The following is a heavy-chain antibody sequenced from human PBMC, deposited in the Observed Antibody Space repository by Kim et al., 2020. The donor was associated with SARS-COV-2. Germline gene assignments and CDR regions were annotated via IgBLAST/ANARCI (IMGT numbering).Heavy chain of an antibody. Sequence: ASVKVSCKASGYTFTSYGISWVRQAPGQGLEWMGWISANNGNPNYVQKLQGRVTMTTDTSTNTAYMELRSLRPEDTAIYYCARGEFYNYYYALGVWGQGTTVTVAS. V-gene: IGHV1-18*04. J-gene: IGHJ6*02. CDR3: ARGEFYNYYYALGV. CDR1: GYTFTSYG. CDR2: ISANNGNP.